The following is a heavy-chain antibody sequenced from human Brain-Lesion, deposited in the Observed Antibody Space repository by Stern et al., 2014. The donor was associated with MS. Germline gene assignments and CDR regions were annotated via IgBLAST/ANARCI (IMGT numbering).Heavy chain of an antibody. J-gene: IGHJ4*02. V-gene: IGHV4-31*03. CDR1: GGSINSGGYY. CDR2: IYYTGSA. CDR3: ARGARYSDSSGYYFYFDY. D-gene: IGHD3-22*01. Sequence: QVQLRKSGPGLVKPSQTLPLTCTVSGGSINSGGYYWSWIRQYPGKGLEWIGYIYYTGSAYYDPSLKSRLSMSIDTSKNQFSLNLNSVTAADTAVYYCARGARYSDSSGYYFYFDYWGQGTLVTVSS.